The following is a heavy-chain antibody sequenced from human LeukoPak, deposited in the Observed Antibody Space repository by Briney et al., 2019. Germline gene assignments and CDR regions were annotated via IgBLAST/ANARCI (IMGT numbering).Heavy chain of an antibody. CDR1: GFTFSSYS. CDR2: ISSSGSTI. V-gene: IGHV3-48*04. Sequence: GGSLRLSCAASGFTFSSYSMNWVRQASGKGLEWVSYISSSGSTIYYADSVEGRFTISRDNTKNSVFLQMNSLRAEDTAVYYCARDRAVAGLFDNWGQGTLVTVSS. D-gene: IGHD6-19*01. CDR3: ARDRAVAGLFDN. J-gene: IGHJ4*02.